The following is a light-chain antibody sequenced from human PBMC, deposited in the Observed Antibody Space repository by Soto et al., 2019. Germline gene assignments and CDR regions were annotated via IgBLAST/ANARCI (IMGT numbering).Light chain of an antibody. CDR1: QSVSSSY. J-gene: IGKJ1*01. CDR2: GAS. V-gene: IGKV3-20*01. CDR3: QQYGSSPWT. Sequence: EIVLTQSAGTLSLSPGERATLSCRASQSVSSSYLAWYQQKPGQAPRLLIYGASSRATGIPDRFSGSGSGTEFTLTISRLEPVDFAVYYCQQYGSSPWTFGQGTKVEIK.